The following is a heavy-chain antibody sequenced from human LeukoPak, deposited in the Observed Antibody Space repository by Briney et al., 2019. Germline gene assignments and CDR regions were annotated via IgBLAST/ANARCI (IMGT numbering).Heavy chain of an antibody. V-gene: IGHV4-34*01. CDR1: GGSFSGYY. CDR2: IYHSGST. D-gene: IGHD2-15*01. J-gene: IGHJ4*02. Sequence: SETLSLTCAVYGGSFSGYYWSWIRQPPGKGLEWIGGIYHSGSTYYNPSLKSRVTISVDTSKNQFSLKLSSVTAADTAVYYCARESRPRYCSGGSCYSGSFDYWGQGTLVTVSS. CDR3: ARESRPRYCSGGSCYSGSFDY.